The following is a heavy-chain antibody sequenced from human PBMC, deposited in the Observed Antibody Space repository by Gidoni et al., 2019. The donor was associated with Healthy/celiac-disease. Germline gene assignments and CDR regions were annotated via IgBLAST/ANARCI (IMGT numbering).Heavy chain of an antibody. J-gene: IGHJ4*02. CDR2: IWYDGSNK. CDR1: VFTFSSVG. CDR3: ARPPRIVGATTGNYFDY. D-gene: IGHD1-26*01. Sequence: QVQLVESVGGVVQPGRSLRLSCAAAVFTFSSVGMHWVRQAPGKGLGWVAVIWYDGSNKYYADSVKGRFTISRDNSKNTLYLQMNSLRAEDTAVYYCARPPRIVGATTGNYFDYWGQGTLVTVSS. V-gene: IGHV3-33*01.